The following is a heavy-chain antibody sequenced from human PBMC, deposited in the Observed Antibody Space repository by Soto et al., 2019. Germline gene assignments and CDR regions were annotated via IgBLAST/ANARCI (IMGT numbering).Heavy chain of an antibody. CDR3: ARGGAPGAGDY. CDR2: IKEDGSEE. Sequence: GGSLRLSCAASGFTFSRYWMSWVRQAPGKGLEWVANIKEDGSEEYYVESVEGRFTISRDNAKNSLYLQMNSLRADDTAVYYCARGGAPGAGDYWGQGILVTVSS. CDR1: GFTFSRYW. V-gene: IGHV3-7*01. J-gene: IGHJ4*02. D-gene: IGHD6-13*01.